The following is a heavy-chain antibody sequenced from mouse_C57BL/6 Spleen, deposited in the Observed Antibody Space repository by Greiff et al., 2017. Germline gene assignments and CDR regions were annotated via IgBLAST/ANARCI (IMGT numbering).Heavy chain of an antibody. V-gene: IGHV1-69*01. J-gene: IGHJ3*01. CDR2: IDPSDSYT. CDR3: SRLGLRRWFSY. CDR1: GYTFTSYW. Sequence: QVQLQQPGAELVMPGASVKLSCKASGYTFTSYWMHWVKQRPGQGLEWVGEIDPSDSYTNYNQKFKGKSTWTVDKSSSTAYVHLSSLTSEDSAVYYCSRLGLRRWFSYWGRGTLFTVST. D-gene: IGHD2-4*01.